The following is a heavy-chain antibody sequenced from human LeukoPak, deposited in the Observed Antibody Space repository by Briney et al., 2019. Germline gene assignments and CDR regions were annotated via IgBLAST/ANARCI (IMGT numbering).Heavy chain of an antibody. D-gene: IGHD6-19*01. Sequence: GGSLRLSCAASGFTFSSYGMHWVRQAPGKGLEWVANIKEDGSEKYYVDSVKGRFTISRDNAKSSLYLQMNSLRAEDTAVYYCARDSNGYSDWGQGTLVTVSP. J-gene: IGHJ4*02. V-gene: IGHV3-7*01. CDR3: ARDSNGYSD. CDR2: IKEDGSEK. CDR1: GFTFSSYG.